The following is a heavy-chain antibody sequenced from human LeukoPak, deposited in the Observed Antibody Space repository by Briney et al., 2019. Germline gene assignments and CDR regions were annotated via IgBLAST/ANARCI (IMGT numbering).Heavy chain of an antibody. V-gene: IGHV1-8*02. CDR2: MNPNSGNT. D-gene: IGHD4-23*01. CDR1: GYTFTSYG. J-gene: IGHJ4*02. Sequence: ASVKVSCKASGYTFTSYGISWVRQAPGQGLEWLGWMNPNSGNTGYAQKSQGRVTMTSDTSIDTAYMELSSLRSEDTAVYYCATELRWKEYWGQGTLVTVSS. CDR3: ATELRWKEY.